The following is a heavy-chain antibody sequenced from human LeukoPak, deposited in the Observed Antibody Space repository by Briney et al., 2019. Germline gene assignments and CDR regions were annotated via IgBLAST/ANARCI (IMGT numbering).Heavy chain of an antibody. CDR1: GFTFSSYA. D-gene: IGHD2-2*01. V-gene: IGHV3-30-3*01. CDR2: ISYDGSNK. J-gene: IGHJ4*02. Sequence: GGSLRLSCAASGFTFSSYAMHWVRQAPGKGLEWVAVISYDGSNKYYADSVKGRFTISRDNSKNTLYLQMNSLRAEDTAVYYCARPRGIVVVPAANLNYWGQGTLVTVSS. CDR3: ARPRGIVVVPAANLNY.